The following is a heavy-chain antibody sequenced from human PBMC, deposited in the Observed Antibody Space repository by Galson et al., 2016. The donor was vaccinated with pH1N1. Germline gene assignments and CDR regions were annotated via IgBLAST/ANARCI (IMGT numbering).Heavy chain of an antibody. CDR3: ARDQAIELSDAFDI. D-gene: IGHD1-7*01. Sequence: SLRLSCAASGFTFSRYSMNWVRQAPGKGLEWVSSISSSSSYIYYADSVKGRFTISRDNAKNSLYLQMSSLRAEDTAVYYCARDQAIELSDAFDIWGQGTMVTVSS. V-gene: IGHV3-21*01. CDR2: ISSSSSYI. CDR1: GFTFSRYS. J-gene: IGHJ3*02.